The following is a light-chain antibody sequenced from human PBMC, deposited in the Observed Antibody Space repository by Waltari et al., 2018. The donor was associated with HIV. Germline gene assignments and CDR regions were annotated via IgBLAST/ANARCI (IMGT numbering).Light chain of an antibody. V-gene: IGLV2-11*01. J-gene: IGLJ2*01. CDR3: YSYAGSLL. CDR1: SSDVGGPNY. CDR2: DVS. Sequence: QSALTQPRSVSGSPGQSFPLSCTGSSSDVGGPNYVSWYQQHPTKAPKLIIYDVSERPSGVPDRFSGSKSGNRASLTISGLQAEDEADYYCYSYAGSLLFGGGTKLTVL.